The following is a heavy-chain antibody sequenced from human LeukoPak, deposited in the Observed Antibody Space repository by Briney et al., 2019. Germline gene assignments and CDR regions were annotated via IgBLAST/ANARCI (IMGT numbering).Heavy chain of an antibody. J-gene: IGHJ4*02. CDR1: GFTFSLYN. CDR3: ARDPAGRDSYDVGDS. Sequence: GGSLRLSCATSGFTFSLYNMTWVRQAPGKGLEWVSLITSHTTTTNYADSVKGRFTISRDNARNSLYLQMNSLRAEDTAVYYCARDPAGRDSYDVGDSWGQGTLVTVSS. V-gene: IGHV3-48*04. D-gene: IGHD5-24*01. CDR2: ITSHTTTT.